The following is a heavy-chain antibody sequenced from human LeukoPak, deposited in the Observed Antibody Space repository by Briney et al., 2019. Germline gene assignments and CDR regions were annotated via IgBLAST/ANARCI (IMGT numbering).Heavy chain of an antibody. Sequence: ASVKVSCKASGYTFNTYGISWVRQAPGQGLEWMGWINAYNGDTNHAQKFQGRVTMTTDTSTTTAYMELGSLRSDDTAVYYCARDGSGHWFDPWGQGTLVTVSS. CDR2: INAYNGDT. J-gene: IGHJ5*02. V-gene: IGHV1-18*04. CDR1: GYTFNTYG. CDR3: ARDGSGHWFDP. D-gene: IGHD6-25*01.